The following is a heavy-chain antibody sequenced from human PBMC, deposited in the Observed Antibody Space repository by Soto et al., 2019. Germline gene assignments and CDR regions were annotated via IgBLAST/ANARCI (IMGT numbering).Heavy chain of an antibody. V-gene: IGHV3-74*01. J-gene: IGHJ4*02. Sequence: PEGSMRLSCEASGFTLSDYWMHWVRQVPGKELMWVSRIDTDGSITNYADYVQGRFTISRDNAKNTLYLQMNSLRAEDTAVYYCVSGLLYYYSPDLWGQGTLVTVFS. CDR1: GFTLSDYW. CDR3: VSGLLYYYSPDL. D-gene: IGHD3-10*01. CDR2: IDTDGSIT.